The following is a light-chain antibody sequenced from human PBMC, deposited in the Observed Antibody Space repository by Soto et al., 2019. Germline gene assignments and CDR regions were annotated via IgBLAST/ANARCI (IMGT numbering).Light chain of an antibody. CDR3: SSYTSSTTVV. CDR1: SSDVGGYNY. V-gene: IGLV2-14*01. CDR2: DVS. Sequence: QSALTQPASVSGSPGQSITISCTGTSSDVGGYNYVSWYQQHPGKAPELMIYDVSSRPSGVSNRFSGSKSDNTASLTISGLQAEDEADYYCSSYTSSTTVVFGGGTKVTVL. J-gene: IGLJ2*01.